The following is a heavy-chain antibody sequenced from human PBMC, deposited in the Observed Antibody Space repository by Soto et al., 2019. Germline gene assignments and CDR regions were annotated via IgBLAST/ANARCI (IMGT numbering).Heavy chain of an antibody. CDR2: IWYDGSNK. CDR3: ARVDHLGELPFDY. J-gene: IGHJ4*02. V-gene: IGHV3-33*01. CDR1: GFTFRSYG. Sequence: ESGGGVVQPGRSLRLSCAASGFTFRSYGMHWVRQAPGKGLEWVAVIWYDGSNKYYADSVKGRFTISRDNSKNTLYLQMNSLRAEDTAVYYCARVDHLGELPFDYWGQGTLVTVSS. D-gene: IGHD3-16*01.